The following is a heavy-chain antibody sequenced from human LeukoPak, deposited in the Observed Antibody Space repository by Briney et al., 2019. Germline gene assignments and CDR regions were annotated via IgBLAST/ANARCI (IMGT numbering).Heavy chain of an antibody. CDR3: TRDSGLYGSGSYYNHLDAFDI. CDR2: IRSKVYGGTT. Sequence: SGGSLRPSCAASGFTLSSYSMNWVRQAPGKGLEWVGFIRSKVYGGTTEYAASVKGRFTISRDDSKSIAYLQMNSLKTEDTAVYYCTRDSGLYGSGSYYNHLDAFDIWGQGTMVTVSS. V-gene: IGHV3-49*04. J-gene: IGHJ3*02. CDR1: GFTLSSYS. D-gene: IGHD3-10*01.